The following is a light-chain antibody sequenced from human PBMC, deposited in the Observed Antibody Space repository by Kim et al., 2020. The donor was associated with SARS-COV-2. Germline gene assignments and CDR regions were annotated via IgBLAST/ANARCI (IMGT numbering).Light chain of an antibody. CDR3: GTWDYSLSAVV. CDR2: DND. CDR1: NYNIVNNF. J-gene: IGLJ3*02. Sequence: GQKFTISCSGSNYNIVNNFVPWYQQVPGTAPKLLIYDNDKRPSVIPDRFSGSKSGTSVTLGITGLQPGDEADYYCGTWDYSLSAVVFGGGTQLTVL. V-gene: IGLV1-51*01.